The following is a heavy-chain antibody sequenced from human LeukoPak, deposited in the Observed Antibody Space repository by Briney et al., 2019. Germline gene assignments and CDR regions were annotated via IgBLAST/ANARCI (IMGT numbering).Heavy chain of an antibody. Sequence: ASVKVSCKASGYTFTSYGISWVRQAPGQGLEWMGWISAYNGNTNYAQKLQGRVTMTTDTSTSTAYMELRSLRSDDTAVYYCARDRGAVGTAMEIDYWGQGTLVTVSS. V-gene: IGHV1-18*04. CDR2: ISAYNGNT. J-gene: IGHJ4*02. CDR1: GYTFTSYG. D-gene: IGHD5-18*01. CDR3: ARDRGAVGTAMEIDY.